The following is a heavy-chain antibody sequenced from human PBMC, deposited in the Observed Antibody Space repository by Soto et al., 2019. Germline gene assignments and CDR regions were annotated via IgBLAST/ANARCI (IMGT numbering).Heavy chain of an antibody. V-gene: IGHV4-31*02. CDR3: ARGSGYYRNFDS. D-gene: IGHD3-3*01. CDR2: IFDSGSA. CDR1: GGSIPSGGYS. Sequence: QVQLQESGPGLVKPSQTLSLTCYVSGGSIPSGGYSWTWIRHQPGKALQWMGYIFDSGSAYYNPALKSRLTISVDTGKHLFSLELSSVTAADTAVYYCARGSGYYRNFDSWGQGTLVSVSS. J-gene: IGHJ4*02.